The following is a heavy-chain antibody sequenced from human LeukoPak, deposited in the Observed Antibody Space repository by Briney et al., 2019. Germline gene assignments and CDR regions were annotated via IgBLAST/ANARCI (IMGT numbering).Heavy chain of an antibody. Sequence: GGSLRLSCAASGFTFSSYAMHWVRQAPGKGLEWVAVISYGGSNKYYADSVKGRFTISRDNSKNTLYLQMNSLRAEDTAVYYCAREWEDIVVVPAAPNYYYYYGMDVWGQGTTVTVSS. V-gene: IGHV3-30-3*01. CDR3: AREWEDIVVVPAAPNYYYYYGMDV. J-gene: IGHJ6*02. CDR1: GFTFSSYA. CDR2: ISYGGSNK. D-gene: IGHD2-2*01.